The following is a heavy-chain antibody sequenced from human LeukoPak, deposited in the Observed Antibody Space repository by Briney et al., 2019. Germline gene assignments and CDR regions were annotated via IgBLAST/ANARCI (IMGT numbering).Heavy chain of an antibody. V-gene: IGHV4-38-2*01. J-gene: IGHJ4*02. CDR2: IYHSGST. Sequence: PSETLSLTCAVAGYSISSGYYWAWTRQPPGKGLDWIGVIYHSGSTYYNPPLKSRVTISVDTSKNQFSLKLSTVTAADTAVYYCARHKSSGFSYDYWGQGTLVTVSS. CDR1: GYSISSGYY. CDR3: ARHKSSGFSYDY. D-gene: IGHD6-19*01.